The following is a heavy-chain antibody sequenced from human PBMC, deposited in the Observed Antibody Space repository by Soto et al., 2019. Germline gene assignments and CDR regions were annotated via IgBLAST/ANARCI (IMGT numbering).Heavy chain of an antibody. V-gene: IGHV1-69*13. J-gene: IGHJ5*02. Sequence: ASVKVSCKASGGTFSSYSISWVRQAPGQGLEWMGGIIPIFGTANDAQKFQGRVTITADESTSTAYMELSSLRSEDTAVYYWERGPGLLPNPVLAPAVIAWLHAWGQGTLVTVSS. D-gene: IGHD2-2*01. CDR3: ERGPGLLPNPVLAPAVIAWLHA. CDR1: GGTFSSYS. CDR2: IIPIFGTA.